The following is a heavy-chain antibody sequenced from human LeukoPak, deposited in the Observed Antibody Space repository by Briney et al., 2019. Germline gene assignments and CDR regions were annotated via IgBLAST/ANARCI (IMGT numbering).Heavy chain of an antibody. V-gene: IGHV1-18*01. Sequence: ASVKVSCKASGYTFTSYGISWVRQAPGQGLEWMGWISAYNGDTNYAQKFQGRVTITADKSTSTAYMELSSLRSEDTAVYYCARDLGNYVVRWFDPWGQGTLVTVSS. CDR3: ARDLGNYVVRWFDP. D-gene: IGHD4-11*01. CDR1: GYTFTSYG. J-gene: IGHJ5*02. CDR2: ISAYNGDT.